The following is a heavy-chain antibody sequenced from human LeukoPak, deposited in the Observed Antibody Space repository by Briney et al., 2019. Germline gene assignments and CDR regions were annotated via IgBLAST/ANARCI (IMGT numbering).Heavy chain of an antibody. CDR1: GYIFTTYF. D-gene: IGHD5-12*01. J-gene: IGHJ4*02. Sequence: GASVKVSCKASGYIFTTYFIHWVRQAPGQGLEWMGWINPNNGDTNYVQKFQGRVTMTRDTSISTAYMEWSSLKASDTAMIYCARHLGGYDSETDSWGQGTLVTVSS. CDR2: INPNNGDT. V-gene: IGHV1-2*02. CDR3: ARHLGGYDSETDS.